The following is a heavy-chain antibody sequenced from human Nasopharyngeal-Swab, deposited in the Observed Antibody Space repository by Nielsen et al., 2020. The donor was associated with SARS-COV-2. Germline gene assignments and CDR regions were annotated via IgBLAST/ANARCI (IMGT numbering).Heavy chain of an antibody. D-gene: IGHD2-15*01. Sequence: GGSLRLSYAASGFTFSGSAMHWVRQASGKGLEWVGRIRSKANSYATAYAASVKGRFTISRDDSKNTAYLQMNSLKTEDTAVYYCTSERVVAATAGTWGQGTLITVSS. CDR3: TSERVVAATAGT. CDR2: IRSKANSYAT. J-gene: IGHJ5*02. V-gene: IGHV3-73*01. CDR1: GFTFSGSA.